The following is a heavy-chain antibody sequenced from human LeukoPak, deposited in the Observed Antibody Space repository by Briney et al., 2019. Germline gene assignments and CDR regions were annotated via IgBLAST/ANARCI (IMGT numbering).Heavy chain of an antibody. D-gene: IGHD3-3*02. CDR1: GGSISSGDYS. Sequence: SQTLSLTCTVSGGSISSGDYSWNWIRQHPGKGPEWIGYIHNSGNTYYNASLESRVTISLATSKNLFSLKLSSVTAADTAVYYCARSEVSIFGVAPNWFDPWGQGTLVTVSS. V-gene: IGHV4-31*03. CDR2: IHNSGNT. J-gene: IGHJ5*02. CDR3: ARSEVSIFGVAPNWFDP.